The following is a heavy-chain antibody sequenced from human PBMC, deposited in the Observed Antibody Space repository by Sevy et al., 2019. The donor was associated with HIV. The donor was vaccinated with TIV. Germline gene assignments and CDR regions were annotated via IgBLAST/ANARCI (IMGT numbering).Heavy chain of an antibody. D-gene: IGHD7-27*01. Sequence: GGSLRLSCAASGFTFSSYSMNWVRRAPGKGLEWVSSISSSSSYIYYADSVKGRFTISRDNAKNSLYLQMNSLRAEDTAVYYCARYSNWGEAYYFDYWGQGTLVTVSS. CDR3: ARYSNWGEAYYFDY. V-gene: IGHV3-21*01. CDR2: ISSSSSYI. CDR1: GFTFSSYS. J-gene: IGHJ4*02.